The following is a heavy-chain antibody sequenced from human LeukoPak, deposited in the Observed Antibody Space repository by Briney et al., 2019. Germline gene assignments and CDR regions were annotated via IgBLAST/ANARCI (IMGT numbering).Heavy chain of an antibody. CDR3: SKEAGGFDS. J-gene: IGHJ4*02. D-gene: IGHD1-26*01. V-gene: IGHV1-2*02. Sequence: AAVKVSCKASGYTFSDYIIHWVRQAPGQGLEWMGCITPSNGVTYYAQRFQGRVTVTRDTSITTAYMDLSGLTSDDTAVCYCSKEAGGFDSWGQGTLVTVSS. CDR1: GYTFSDYI. CDR2: ITPSNGVT.